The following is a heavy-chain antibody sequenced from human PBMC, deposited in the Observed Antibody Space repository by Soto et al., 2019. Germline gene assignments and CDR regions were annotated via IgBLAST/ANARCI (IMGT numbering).Heavy chain of an antibody. J-gene: IGHJ6*02. V-gene: IGHV1-69*06. Sequence: SVKVSCKASGGTFSSYAISWVRQAPGQGLEWMGGIIPIFGTANYAQKFQGRVTITADKSTSTAYMGLSSLRSEDTAVYYCARSERPPPPSYYYYGMDVWGQGTRVTVSS. CDR3: ARSERPPPPSYYYYGMDV. CDR1: GGTFSSYA. CDR2: IIPIFGTA. D-gene: IGHD1-1*01.